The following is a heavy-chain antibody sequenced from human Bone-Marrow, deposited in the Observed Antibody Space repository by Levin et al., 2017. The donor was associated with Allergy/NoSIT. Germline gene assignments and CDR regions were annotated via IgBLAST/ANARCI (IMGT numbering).Heavy chain of an antibody. CDR1: GGSISSANYY. Sequence: SQTLSLTCTVSGGSISSANYYWPWIRQPPGKGLECIGYTYYNGSTYYNPSLKSRVTISVDTSKNQFSLKLDSVTAADTAVYYCARVRDGYNFGDYYFDSWGQGTLVIVSS. CDR2: TYYNGST. D-gene: IGHD5-24*01. V-gene: IGHV4-30-4*01. CDR3: ARVRDGYNFGDYYFDS. J-gene: IGHJ4*02.